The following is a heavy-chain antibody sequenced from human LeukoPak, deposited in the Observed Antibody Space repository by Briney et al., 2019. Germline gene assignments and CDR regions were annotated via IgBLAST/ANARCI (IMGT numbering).Heavy chain of an antibody. J-gene: IGHJ4*02. D-gene: IGHD5-24*01. CDR3: ATRDRWLQFPFDY. Sequence: SVTVSCKASGGTFNSYAISWVRQAPGQGLEWMGGIIPIFGTANYAQKFQGRVTITTDESTSTAYMELSSLRSEDTAVYYCATRDRWLQFPFDYWGQGTLVTVSS. CDR2: IIPIFGTA. CDR1: GGTFNSYA. V-gene: IGHV1-69*05.